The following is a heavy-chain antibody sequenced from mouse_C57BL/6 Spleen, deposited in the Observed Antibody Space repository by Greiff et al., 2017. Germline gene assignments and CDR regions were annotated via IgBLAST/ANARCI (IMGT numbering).Heavy chain of an antibody. J-gene: IGHJ4*01. CDR1: GFNIKDTY. CDR2: IDPANGNT. D-gene: IGHD1-2*01. CDR3: ASYGYVYAMDY. Sequence: EVQLQQSGAELVKPGASVKLSCTASGFNIKDTYMHWVKQRPEQGLEWIGRIDPANGNTKYDPKFQGKATITADTSSNTAYLQLSSLTSEDTAGYYCASYGYVYAMDYWGQGTSVTVSS. V-gene: IGHV14-3*02.